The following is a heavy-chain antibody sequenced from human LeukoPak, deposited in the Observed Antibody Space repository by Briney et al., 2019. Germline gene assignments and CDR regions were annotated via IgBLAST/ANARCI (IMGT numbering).Heavy chain of an antibody. CDR2: IFPSGGEI. V-gene: IGHV3-21*01. CDR3: ARGIAPFGTYYYYYYMDV. Sequence: PGGSLRLSCAASGFTFSTFAMIWVRQPPGKGLEWVSSIFPSGGEIHYADSVRGRFTISRDNAKNSLYLQMNSLRAEDTAVYYRARGIAPFGTYYYYYYMDVWGKGTTVTVSS. D-gene: IGHD3-3*01. J-gene: IGHJ6*03. CDR1: GFTFSTFA.